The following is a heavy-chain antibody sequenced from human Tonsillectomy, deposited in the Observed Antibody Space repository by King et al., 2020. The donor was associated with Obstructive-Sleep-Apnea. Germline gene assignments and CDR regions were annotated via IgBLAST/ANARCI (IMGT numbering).Heavy chain of an antibody. Sequence: QLQESGPGLVKPSQTLSLTCTVSGGSISSGGYYWSWIRQHPGKGLEWIGYIYYSGSTYSNPSPKSRVTISVDTSKNQISLKLSSVTSADTAVYYFARGSTYYYDSSGYFHDAFDIWGQGTMVTVSS. CDR3: ARGSTYYYDSSGYFHDAFDI. J-gene: IGHJ3*02. V-gene: IGHV4-31*03. CDR1: GGSISSGGYY. CDR2: IYYSGST. D-gene: IGHD3-22*01.